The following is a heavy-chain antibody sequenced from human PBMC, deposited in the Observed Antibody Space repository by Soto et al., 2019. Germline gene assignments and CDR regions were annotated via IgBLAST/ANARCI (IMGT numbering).Heavy chain of an antibody. Sequence: QVQLQESGPGLVKPSQTLSLTCTVSGGSISSGGYYWSWIRQHPGKGLEWIGYIYYSGSTYYNPSLRSRVTLPVDTSKNQFSLKLSSVPAADTAVYYCAASCVACGGFNYYGMDVWGQGTTVTVSS. CDR1: GGSISSGGYY. J-gene: IGHJ6*02. V-gene: IGHV4-31*03. CDR2: IYYSGST. D-gene: IGHD5-12*01. CDR3: AASCVACGGFNYYGMDV.